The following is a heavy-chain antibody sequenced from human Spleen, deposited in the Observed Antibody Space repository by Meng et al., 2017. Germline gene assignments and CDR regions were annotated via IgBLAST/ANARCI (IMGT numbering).Heavy chain of an antibody. CDR1: GFTFSSYC. V-gene: IGHV3-33*08. CDR3: ARDLAGFYGMDV. J-gene: IGHJ6*02. CDR2: IWYDGSNK. Sequence: GGSLRLSCAASGFTFSSYCMSWVRQAPDKGLEWVAVIWYDGSNKYYADSVKGRFTISRDNSKNTLYLQMNSLRAEDTAVYYCARDLAGFYGMDVWGQGTTVTVSS. D-gene: IGHD3-9*01.